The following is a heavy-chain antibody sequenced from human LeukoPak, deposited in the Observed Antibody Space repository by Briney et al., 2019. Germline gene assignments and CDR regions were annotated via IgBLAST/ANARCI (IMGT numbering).Heavy chain of an antibody. CDR2: IYSGGST. D-gene: IGHD3-22*01. CDR1: GFTFSSYA. Sequence: GGSLRLSCAASGFTFSSYAMSWVRQAPGKGLEGVSVIYSGGSTYYADSVKGRFTISRDNSKNTLYLQMNSLRAEDTAVYYCARDYYDSSGYYGGYWGQGTLVTVSS. CDR3: ARDYYDSSGYYGGY. V-gene: IGHV3-66*01. J-gene: IGHJ4*02.